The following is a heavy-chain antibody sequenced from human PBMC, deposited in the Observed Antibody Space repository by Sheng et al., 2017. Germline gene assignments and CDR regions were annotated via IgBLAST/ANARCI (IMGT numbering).Heavy chain of an antibody. CDR3: VRDRPRGPADH. CDR1: VAPSAVLVTT. Sequence: QLQLQESGPGLGEAPRRPCPSPALSLVAPSAVLVTTGAGSASPQGRDWSGLAVSIRTGGTIHNPSLKSRVTMSLDTSKNQFSLKLSSVTAADTAVYFCVRDRPRGPADHWGQGTLVTVSS. V-gene: IGHV4-39*07. CDR2: SIRTGGT. J-gene: IGHJ4*02.